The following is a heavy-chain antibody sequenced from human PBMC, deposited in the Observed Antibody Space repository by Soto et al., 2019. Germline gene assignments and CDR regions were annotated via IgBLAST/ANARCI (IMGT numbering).Heavy chain of an antibody. Sequence: EVQLLESGGGLVQPGGSLRLSCAASGFTFSSYAMSWVRQAPGKGLEWVSAISGSGGSTYYADSVKGRFTIPRDNSKNALFLKMNSLRAEDTAVFYCAKLGPDSYLFYYMDVWGKGTTVTGFS. CDR2: ISGSGGST. CDR3: AKLGPDSYLFYYMDV. J-gene: IGHJ6*03. V-gene: IGHV3-23*01. D-gene: IGHD3-10*01. CDR1: GFTFSSYA.